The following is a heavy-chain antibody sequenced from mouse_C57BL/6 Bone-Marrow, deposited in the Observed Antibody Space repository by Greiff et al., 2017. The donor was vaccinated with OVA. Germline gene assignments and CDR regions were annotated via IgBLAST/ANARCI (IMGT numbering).Heavy chain of an antibody. Sequence: QVQLQQPGAELVKPGASVKLSCKASGYTFTSYWMQWIKQRPGQGLEWIGEIDPCDSYTNYNQKFKGKATLTVDTSSSTAYMQLSSLTSEDSAVYYCASADVAYWGQGTMLTVSA. CDR1: GYTFTSYW. CDR3: ASADVAY. V-gene: IGHV1-50*01. J-gene: IGHJ3*01. CDR2: IDPCDSYT.